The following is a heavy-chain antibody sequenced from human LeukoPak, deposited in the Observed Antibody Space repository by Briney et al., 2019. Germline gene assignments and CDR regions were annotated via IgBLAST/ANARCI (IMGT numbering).Heavy chain of an antibody. Sequence: GGSLRLSCAASGFTFSSYGMHWVRQAPGKGLELVAFIRYDGSNKYYADSVKGRFTISRDNSKNTLYLQMNSLRAGDTAVYYCARAAYSSTWYSRYFDLWGRGTLVTVSS. D-gene: IGHD6-13*01. J-gene: IGHJ2*01. CDR1: GFTFSSYG. CDR2: IRYDGSNK. V-gene: IGHV3-30*02. CDR3: ARAAYSSTWYSRYFDL.